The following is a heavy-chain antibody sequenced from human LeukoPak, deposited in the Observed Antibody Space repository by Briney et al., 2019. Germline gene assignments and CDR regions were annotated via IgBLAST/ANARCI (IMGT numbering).Heavy chain of an antibody. D-gene: IGHD3-3*01. V-gene: IGHV4-4*07. CDR1: GGSISSYH. CDR3: ARDRVLRFLEWSTGTYGMDV. J-gene: IGHJ6*02. CDR2: IYTSGST. Sequence: KPSETLSLTCTVSGGSISSYHWSWIRQPAGKGLEWIGRIYTSGSTNYNPSLKSRVTMSVDTSKNQFSLKLSSVTAADTAVYYCARDRVLRFLEWSTGTYGMDVWGQGTTVTVSS.